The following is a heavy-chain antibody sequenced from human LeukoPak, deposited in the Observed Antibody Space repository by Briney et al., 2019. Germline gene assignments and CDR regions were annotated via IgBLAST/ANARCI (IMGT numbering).Heavy chain of an antibody. D-gene: IGHD2-21*01. J-gene: IGHJ4*02. V-gene: IGHV1-18*01. CDR3: ARGGGGDYFDY. CDR2: TSAYSANA. CDR1: GYTFTSYA. Sequence: ASVKVSCKASGYTFTSYAFSWVRQAPGQGLEWMGWTSAYSANANYVQKLRGRVTMTTDTSTSTAYMELRSLRSDDTAVYYCARGGGGDYFDYWGQGTLVTVSS.